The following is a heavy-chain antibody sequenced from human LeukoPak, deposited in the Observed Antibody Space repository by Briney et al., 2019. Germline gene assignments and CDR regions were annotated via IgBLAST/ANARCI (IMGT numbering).Heavy chain of an antibody. J-gene: IGHJ4*02. D-gene: IGHD3-16*01. V-gene: IGHV4-4*07. CDR2: IYTSGST. CDR3: ARGMITFGGVIFDY. Sequence: SETLSLTCTVSGGSISSYYWSWIRQPAGKGLEWIGRIYTSGSTNYNPSLKSRVTISVDTSKNQFSLKLSSVTAADTAVYYCARGMITFGGVIFDYWGQGTLVTVSS. CDR1: GGSISSYY.